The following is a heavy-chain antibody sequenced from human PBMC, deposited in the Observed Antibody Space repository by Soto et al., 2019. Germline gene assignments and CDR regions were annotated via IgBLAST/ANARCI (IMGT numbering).Heavy chain of an antibody. CDR3: AKDRGKAANNDADF. CDR1: GFTFSLYG. J-gene: IGHJ4*02. V-gene: IGHV3-30*18. CDR2: ISQHGTTV. D-gene: IGHD6-13*01. Sequence: QVHLVESGGGVVQPGRSLRLSCATSGFTFSLYGMHWVRQAPGKGLEWVAVISQHGTTVYYVDSVKGRFTVSRDNSKNTLYLQMDSLSAEDTAVYYCAKDRGKAANNDADFWGQGTLVTVSS.